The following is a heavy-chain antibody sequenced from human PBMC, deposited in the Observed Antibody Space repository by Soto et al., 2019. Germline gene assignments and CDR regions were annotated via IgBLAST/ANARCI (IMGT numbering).Heavy chain of an antibody. V-gene: IGHV3-11*04. CDR2: ISSSG. J-gene: IGHJ4*02. D-gene: IGHD6-19*01. CDR3: AKSPPAVAGYFDY. CDR1: GFTFSDYY. Sequence: GGSLRLSCAASGFTFSDYYMSWIRQAPGKGLEWVSDISSSGYYADSVRGRFTISRDNSNNTLYLQMNSLRAEDTAVYYCAKSPPAVAGYFDYWGQGTLVTVS.